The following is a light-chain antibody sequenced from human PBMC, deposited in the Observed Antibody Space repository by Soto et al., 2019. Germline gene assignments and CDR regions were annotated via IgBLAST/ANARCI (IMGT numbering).Light chain of an antibody. Sequence: QPPPRCGGPGPSVTHSRPGGSPHIGAGYDVHWYQQLPGTAPKLLIYGNSNRPSGVPDRFSGSKSGTSASLAITGLQAEDEADYYCQSYDSSLSGYVFGTGTKVTVL. V-gene: IGLV1-40*01. CDR3: QSYDSSLSGYV. CDR2: GNS. J-gene: IGLJ1*01. CDR1: SPHIGAGYD.